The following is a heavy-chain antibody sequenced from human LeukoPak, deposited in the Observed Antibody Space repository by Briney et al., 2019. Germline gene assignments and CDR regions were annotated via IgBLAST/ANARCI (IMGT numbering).Heavy chain of an antibody. V-gene: IGHV4-34*01. CDR1: GGSFSDYY. CDR2: IYYSGST. CDR3: ARAGGFTVVRGAVNNWFDP. Sequence: SETLSLTCAVYGGSFSDYYWGWIRQPPGKGLEWIGSIYYSGSTYHNPSLKSRVSISVDTSKNQFSLKLSSVTAADTAVYYCARAGGFTVVRGAVNNWFDPWGQGTLVTVSS. J-gene: IGHJ5*02. D-gene: IGHD3-10*01.